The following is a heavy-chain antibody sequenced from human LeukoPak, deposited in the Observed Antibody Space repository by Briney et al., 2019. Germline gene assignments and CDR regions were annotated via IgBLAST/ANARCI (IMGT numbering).Heavy chain of an antibody. CDR2: ITSGSSYI. Sequence: GGSLRLSCTTSGFTFGDYGMSWVRQAPGKGLEWVSSITSGSSYIYYADSVKGRFTISRDNAKNSLYLQMNSLRAEDTAVYYCALGGLVGSAFDIWGQGTMVTVSS. J-gene: IGHJ3*02. D-gene: IGHD4-23*01. V-gene: IGHV3-21*01. CDR1: GFTFGDYG. CDR3: ALGGLVGSAFDI.